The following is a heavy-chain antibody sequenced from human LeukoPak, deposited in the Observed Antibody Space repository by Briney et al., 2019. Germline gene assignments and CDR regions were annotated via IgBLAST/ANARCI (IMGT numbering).Heavy chain of an antibody. D-gene: IGHD3-16*01. CDR2: INSAGSTT. CDR3: VRGDTRDY. J-gene: IGHJ4*02. CDR1: GFTFSDST. V-gene: IGHV3-21*01. Sequence: GGSLRLSCAASGFTFSDSTMNWVRQASGGGLEWVASINSAGSTTHYADSVKGRLTISRDNARNSLYLQLNSLRGEDTAVYYCVRGDTRDYWGQGTLITVSS.